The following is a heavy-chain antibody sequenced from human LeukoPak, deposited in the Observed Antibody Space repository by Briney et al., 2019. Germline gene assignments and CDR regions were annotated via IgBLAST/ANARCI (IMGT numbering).Heavy chain of an antibody. J-gene: IGHJ4*02. D-gene: IGHD3-22*01. CDR2: ISTYDDNI. CDR3: ARDHRKVAYYYDSSGYYYFDY. Sequence: ASVKVSYKASGYTFTTYGLSWVRQAPGQGLEWLGWISTYDDNIKYAQSLQGRLTLTIDTSTSTAYMELRSLTSDDTAVYYCARDHRKVAYYYDSSGYYYFDYWGQGTLVTVSS. V-gene: IGHV1-18*01. CDR1: GYTFTTYG.